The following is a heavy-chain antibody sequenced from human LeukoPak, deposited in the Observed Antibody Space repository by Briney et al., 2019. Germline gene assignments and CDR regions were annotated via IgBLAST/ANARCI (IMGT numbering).Heavy chain of an antibody. CDR3: ARGKRSIFGVVIMEYYYYYMDV. V-gene: IGHV4-59*01. Sequence: PSETLSLTCTVSGGSISSYYWSWIRQPPGKGLERIGYIYYSGSTNYNPSLKSRVTISVDTSKNQFSLKLSSVTAADTAVYYCARGKRSIFGVVIMEYYYYYMDVWGKGTTVTVSS. J-gene: IGHJ6*03. D-gene: IGHD3-3*01. CDR1: GGSISSYY. CDR2: IYYSGST.